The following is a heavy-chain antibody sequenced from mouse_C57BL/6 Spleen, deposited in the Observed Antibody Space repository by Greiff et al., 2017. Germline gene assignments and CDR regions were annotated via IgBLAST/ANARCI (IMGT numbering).Heavy chain of an antibody. D-gene: IGHD2-1*01. CDR2: INPNYGTT. V-gene: IGHV1-39*01. Sequence: EVHLVESGPELVKPGASVKISCKASGYSFTDYNMNWVKQSIGKSLEWFGVINPNYGTTSYNQKFKGKATLTVDQSSITAYMQLNSLTSEDSAVYYWARSDGNYLFAYWGQGTLVTVSA. CDR3: ARSDGNYLFAY. J-gene: IGHJ3*01. CDR1: GYSFTDYN.